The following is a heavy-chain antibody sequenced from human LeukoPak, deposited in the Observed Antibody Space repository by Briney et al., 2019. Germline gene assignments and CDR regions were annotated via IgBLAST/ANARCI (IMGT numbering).Heavy chain of an antibody. CDR3: SINKEIYNGAGRCDP. Sequence: SDTLSLTCTVSGDPVCIDNYTCTWIRQPPGKGLELLGYIYDNRISNCNPSLTSRVMISADTSTNQFSLNLRSGAAADMVLYFWSINKEIYNGAGRCDPWGQETLVTVSS. J-gene: IGHJ5*02. D-gene: IGHD3-10*01. CDR1: GDPVCIDNYT. V-gene: IGHV4-61*01. CDR2: IYDNRIS.